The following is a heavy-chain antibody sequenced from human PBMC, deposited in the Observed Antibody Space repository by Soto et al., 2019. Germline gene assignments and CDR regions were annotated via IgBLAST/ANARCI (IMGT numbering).Heavy chain of an antibody. V-gene: IGHV1-3*01. Sequence: QVQLMQSGAEVKKPGASVKVSCEASGYTITTFAIHWVRQAPGQRLEWMGWINADNGNTKYAPKFQDRLSIARDTSASTAYMELSSLRSEDTAVYFCARYYTSGWYDYFDYWGQGTLVTVSS. CDR1: GYTITTFA. J-gene: IGHJ4*02. D-gene: IGHD6-19*01. CDR3: ARYYTSGWYDYFDY. CDR2: INADNGNT.